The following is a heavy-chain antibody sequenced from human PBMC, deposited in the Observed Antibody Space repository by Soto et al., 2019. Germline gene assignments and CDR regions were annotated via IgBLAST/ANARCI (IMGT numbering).Heavy chain of an antibody. CDR3: AKGNLYNFFSGSDY. CDR1: GFSVSSQG. CDR2: ISTSGKDT. D-gene: IGHD3-22*01. J-gene: IGHJ4*02. Sequence: XESLVLSCAASGFSVSSQGMTWVRQAPGKGLEWVSVISTSGKDTFYADSVKGRFTISRDNSNNVLYLQMNSLRAEDTAIYYCAKGNLYNFFSGSDYWGQGTLVTVSS. V-gene: IGHV3-23*01.